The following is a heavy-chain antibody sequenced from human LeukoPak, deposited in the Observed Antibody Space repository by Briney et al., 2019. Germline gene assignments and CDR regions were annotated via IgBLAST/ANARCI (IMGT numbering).Heavy chain of an antibody. Sequence: GGSLRLSCAASGFTFSSYSMNWVRQAPGKGLEWVSSISSSSSYIYYADSVKGRFTISRDNAKNSLYLQMNSLRAEDTAVYYCARDSTDSSSWYFDYYYYYYMDVWGKGTTVTVSS. V-gene: IGHV3-21*01. CDR1: GFTFSSYS. D-gene: IGHD6-13*01. CDR2: ISSSSSYI. CDR3: ARDSTDSSSWYFDYYYYYYMDV. J-gene: IGHJ6*03.